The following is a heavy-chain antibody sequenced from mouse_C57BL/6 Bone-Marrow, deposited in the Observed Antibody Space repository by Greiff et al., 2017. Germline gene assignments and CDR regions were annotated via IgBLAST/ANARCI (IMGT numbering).Heavy chain of an antibody. CDR3: ARWDGYYWYFDV. D-gene: IGHD2-3*01. CDR1: GYTFTSYW. CDR2: IHPNSGST. J-gene: IGHJ1*03. Sequence: QVQLQQPGAELVKPGASVKLSCKASGYTFTSYWMHWVKQRPGHGLEWIGMIHPNSGSTNYNEKFKSKATLTVDKSSSTAYMQLSSLTSEDSAVYYCARWDGYYWYFDVWGTGTTVTVSS. V-gene: IGHV1-64*01.